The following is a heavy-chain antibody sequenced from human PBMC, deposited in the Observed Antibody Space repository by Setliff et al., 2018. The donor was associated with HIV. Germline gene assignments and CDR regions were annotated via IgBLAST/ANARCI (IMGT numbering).Heavy chain of an antibody. CDR3: ARGALLAVFDFDH. CDR2: INVGKGDT. CDR1: GYTFTTYS. J-gene: IGHJ4*01. V-gene: IGHV1-3*01. D-gene: IGHD3-10*01. Sequence: ASVKVSCKAFGYTFTTYSLHWVRQAPGQSLEWMGWINVGKGDTKYSQEFQGRITITADTSVNTGYMELSSLRSDDTAVYFCARGALLAVFDFDHWGHGTLVTVSS.